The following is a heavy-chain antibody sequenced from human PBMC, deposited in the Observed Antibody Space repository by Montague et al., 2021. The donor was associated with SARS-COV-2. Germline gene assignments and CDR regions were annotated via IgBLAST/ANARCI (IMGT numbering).Heavy chain of an antibody. J-gene: IGHJ4*02. Sequence: SETLSLTCAVYGGSFSGYHWSWIRQPPGKGLEWIGEINHSGSTDXNPSRKSRVTISVDTSKNQFSLKLSSVTAADTAVYYCARMRAVLLWFGESTYFDYWGQGTLVTVSS. CDR1: GGSFSGYH. V-gene: IGHV4-34*01. CDR3: ARMRAVLLWFGESTYFDY. D-gene: IGHD3-10*01. CDR2: INHSGST.